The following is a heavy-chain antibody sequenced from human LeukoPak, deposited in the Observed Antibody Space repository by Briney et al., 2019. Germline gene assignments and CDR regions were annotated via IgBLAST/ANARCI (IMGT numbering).Heavy chain of an antibody. J-gene: IGHJ6*03. CDR1: GYTFTNYG. CDR2: ISAYNGNT. CDR3: ARGGGYYYGSGSPYYMDV. Sequence: ASVKVSCKASGYTFTNYGISWVRQAPGQGLEWMGWISAYNGNTNYAQKFQGRVTMTTDTSTSTAYMELRSLRSDDTAVYYCARGGGYYYGSGSPYYMDVWGKGTTVTVSS. D-gene: IGHD3-10*01. V-gene: IGHV1-18*01.